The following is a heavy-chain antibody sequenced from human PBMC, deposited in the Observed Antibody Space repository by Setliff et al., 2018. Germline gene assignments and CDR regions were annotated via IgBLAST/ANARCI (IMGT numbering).Heavy chain of an antibody. J-gene: IGHJ4*02. Sequence: LSLTCTVSGDSISRYYWSWIRQPPGKGLEWIGYIQNGGCTNCNPSLESRVTISVDTSKNQVSLKLTSVTVADTAVYYCARDYWGSLDYWGQGILVTVSS. CDR3: ARDYWGSLDY. CDR1: GDSISRYY. V-gene: IGHV4-4*08. CDR2: IQNGGCT. D-gene: IGHD7-27*01.